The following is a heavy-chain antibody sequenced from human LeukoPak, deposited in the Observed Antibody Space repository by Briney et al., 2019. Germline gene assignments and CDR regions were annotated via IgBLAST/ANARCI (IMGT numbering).Heavy chain of an antibody. V-gene: IGHV1-18*01. CDR1: GYTFTSYG. Sequence: GASVKVSCKASGYTFTSYGISWVRQAPGQGLEWMGWISAYNGNTNYAQKLQGRVTMTTDTSTSTAYMELRSLRSDDTAVYYCAREGLRCSSTSCLNLGPIDYWGQGTLVTVSS. J-gene: IGHJ4*02. CDR3: AREGLRCSSTSCLNLGPIDY. D-gene: IGHD2-2*01. CDR2: ISAYNGNT.